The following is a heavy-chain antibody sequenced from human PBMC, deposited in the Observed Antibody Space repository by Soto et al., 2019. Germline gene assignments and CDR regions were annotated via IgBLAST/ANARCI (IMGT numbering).Heavy chain of an antibody. D-gene: IGHD4-17*01. V-gene: IGHV3-9*01. CDR2: ISWNSGSI. Sequence: DVQLVESGGGLVQPGRSLRLSCAASGFTFDDYAMHWVRQAPGKGLEWVSGISWNSGSIGYADSVKGRFTISRDNAKNSLYLQMNSLRAEDTALYYCAKARYGDYAPLGIWGQGTMVTVSS. J-gene: IGHJ3*02. CDR1: GFTFDDYA. CDR3: AKARYGDYAPLGI.